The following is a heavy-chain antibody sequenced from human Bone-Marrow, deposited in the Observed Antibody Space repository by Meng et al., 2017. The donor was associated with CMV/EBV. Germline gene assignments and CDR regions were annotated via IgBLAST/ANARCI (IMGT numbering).Heavy chain of an antibody. CDR1: GGSISSSNW. CDR3: ARGFTMIVG. Sequence: GSLRLSCAVSGGSISSSNWWSWVRQPPGKGLEWIGEIYHSGSTNYNPSLKSRVTISVDTSKNQFSLKLSSVTAADAAVYYCARGFTMIVGWGQGTLVTVSS. D-gene: IGHD3-22*01. CDR2: IYHSGST. V-gene: IGHV4-4*02. J-gene: IGHJ4*02.